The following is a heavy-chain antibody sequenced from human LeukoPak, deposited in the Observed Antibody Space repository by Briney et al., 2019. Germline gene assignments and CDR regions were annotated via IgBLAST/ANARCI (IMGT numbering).Heavy chain of an antibody. CDR3: AREVNYDYVWGSYRQNWFDP. V-gene: IGHV1-18*01. CDR2: ISAYNGNT. CDR1: GYTFTSYG. D-gene: IGHD3-16*02. J-gene: IGHJ5*02. Sequence: ASVKVSCKASGYTFTSYGISWVRQAPGQGLEWMGWISAYNGNTNYAQKLQGRVTMTTDTSTSTAYTELRSLRSDDTAVYYCAREVNYDYVWGSYRQNWFDPWGQGTLVTVSS.